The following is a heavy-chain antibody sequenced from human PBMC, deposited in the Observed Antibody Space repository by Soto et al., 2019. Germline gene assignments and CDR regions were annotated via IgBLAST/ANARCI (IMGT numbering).Heavy chain of an antibody. V-gene: IGHV4-34*01. J-gene: IGHJ6*02. CDR1: GGSFSGYY. Sequence: ASETLSLTCAVYGGSFSGYYLSWIRQPPGKGLEWIGEINHSGSTNYNPSLKSRVTISVDTSKNQFSLKLSSVTAADTAVYYCARTRKHPGYYYYGMDVWGQGTTVTVSS. CDR3: ARTRKHPGYYYYGMDV. CDR2: INHSGST.